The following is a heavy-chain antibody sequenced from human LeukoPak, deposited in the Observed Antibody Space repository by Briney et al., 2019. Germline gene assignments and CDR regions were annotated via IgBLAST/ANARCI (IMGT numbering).Heavy chain of an antibody. J-gene: IGHJ3*02. CDR3: VRDESVFDI. CDR2: IIGYNGNT. Sequence: ASVKDSCKASDYTLIDYDISWVRQAPGQGLEWMGWIIGYNGNTNYAQKLQGRVTMTTDTSSTTAYMELRSLRFDDTAMYYCVRDESVFDIWGQGTMVTVSS. V-gene: IGHV1-18*01. D-gene: IGHD5/OR15-5a*01. CDR1: DYTLIDYD.